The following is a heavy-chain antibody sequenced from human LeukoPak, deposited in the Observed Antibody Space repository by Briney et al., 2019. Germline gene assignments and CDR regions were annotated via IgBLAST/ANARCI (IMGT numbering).Heavy chain of an antibody. CDR3: AASILHCSSTSCYARNYYYYMDV. J-gene: IGHJ6*03. Sequence: XXASXFTFTSSAMQXVRQARGQRLEWKGWIVVGSGNTNYAQKLQERVTITRDMSTSTAYMELSSLRSEDTAVYYCAASILHCSSTSCYARNYYYYMDVWGKGTTVTVSS. CDR2: IVVGSGNT. V-gene: IGHV1-58*02. D-gene: IGHD2-2*01. CDR1: XFTFTSSA.